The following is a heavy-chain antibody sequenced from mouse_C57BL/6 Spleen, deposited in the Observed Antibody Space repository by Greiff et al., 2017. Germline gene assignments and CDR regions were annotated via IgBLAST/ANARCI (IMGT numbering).Heavy chain of an antibody. CDR1: GYTFTGYW. CDR2: VLPGSGST. V-gene: IGHV1-9*01. CDR3: TRRDGSYWYGDD. J-gene: IGHJ1*03. D-gene: IGHD1-1*01. Sequence: QVQLQQSGAELMMPGASVKLSCKATGYTFTGYWIEWVKQRPGHGLEWIGEVLPGSGSTDYNEKFKGKATFTAVTSSNTAYMQHSRLATEDSAIYYGTRRDGSYWYGDDWGTETTVTVSS.